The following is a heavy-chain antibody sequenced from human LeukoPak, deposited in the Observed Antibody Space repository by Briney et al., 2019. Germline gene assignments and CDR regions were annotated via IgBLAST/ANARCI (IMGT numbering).Heavy chain of an antibody. CDR3: ASLTYYYDSSEVDY. CDR1: GGSISSSSYY. J-gene: IGHJ4*02. V-gene: IGHV4-39*01. D-gene: IGHD3-22*01. CDR2: IYYSGST. Sequence: SETLSLTCTVSGGSISSSSYYWGWIRQPPGKGLEWIGSIYYSGSTYYNPSLKSRVTISVDTSKNQFSLKLSSVTAADTAVYYCASLTYYYDSSEVDYWGQGTLVTASS.